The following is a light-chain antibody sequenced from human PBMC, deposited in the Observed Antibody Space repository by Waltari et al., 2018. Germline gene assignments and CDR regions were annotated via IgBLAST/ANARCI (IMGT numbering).Light chain of an antibody. CDR2: KVS. Sequence: DAVMTQSPLSLPVTPGQPASISCRSTQSLVFGDGNTYLNWFHQRPGQSPRRLIYKVSNRDSGVPDRFSGSGYGTDFTLRISRVEAEDVGVYYCMQGTHWPYTFGQGTKVEI. CDR3: MQGTHWPYT. V-gene: IGKV2-30*01. CDR1: QSLVFGDGNTY. J-gene: IGKJ2*01.